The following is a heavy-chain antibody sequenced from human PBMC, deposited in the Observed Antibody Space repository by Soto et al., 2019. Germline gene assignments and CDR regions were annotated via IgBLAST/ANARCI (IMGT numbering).Heavy chain of an antibody. D-gene: IGHD6-25*01. V-gene: IGHV3-15*07. CDR1: GFIFSNTW. CDR2: IKTKIEGGTT. CDR3: TADIPNISANYGMDV. Sequence: ESGGGLVEPGGSLRLSCAASGFIFSNTWINWVRQAPGKGLECVGRIKTKIEGGTTNYAAPVKGRFTVSGDDSKNTVYLHMNSLRTEDTAVYYCTADIPNISANYGMDVWGQGTTVTVSS. J-gene: IGHJ6*02.